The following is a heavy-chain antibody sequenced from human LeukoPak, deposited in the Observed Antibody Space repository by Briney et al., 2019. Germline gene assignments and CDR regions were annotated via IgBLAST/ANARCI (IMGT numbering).Heavy chain of an antibody. CDR2: ISWNGGSI. J-gene: IGHJ4*01. CDR1: GFTFDYYA. D-gene: IGHD4-23*01. V-gene: IGHV3-9*03. Sequence: GGSLRLSCAASGFTFDYYAMHWVRQAPGEGLEWVAGISWNGGSIGYADSVKGRFTISGDNAKNSLSLQMNSLRAEDMALYYCGKGSSGKHGVNSVFGYWGQGNL. CDR3: GKGSSGKHGVNSVFGY.